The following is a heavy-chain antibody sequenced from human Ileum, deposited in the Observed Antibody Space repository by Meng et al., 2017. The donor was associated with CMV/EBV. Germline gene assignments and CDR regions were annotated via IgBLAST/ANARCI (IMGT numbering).Heavy chain of an antibody. CDR2: IYYTGSA. CDR3: ARWHSSGWYYFDY. Sequence: SGGTISNSNTYHWGWVRQSPGRALEWIGDIYYTGSAQYSPSLRSRLTVSVDTSKNEFHLKLTSVTAADTAVYYCARWHSSGWYYFDYWGQGILVTVSS. D-gene: IGHD6-19*01. V-gene: IGHV4-39*06. J-gene: IGHJ4*02. CDR1: GGTISNSNTYH.